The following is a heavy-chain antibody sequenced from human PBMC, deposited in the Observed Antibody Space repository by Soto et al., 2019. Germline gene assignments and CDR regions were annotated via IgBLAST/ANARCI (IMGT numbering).Heavy chain of an antibody. Sequence: GGFLRLSCAASGFTFISYAMSWVRQAPGKGLEWVSAISGSGGSTYYADSVKGRFTISRDNSKNTLYLQMNSLRAEDTAVYYCAKYNGDYDVDYWGQGTLVTVSS. V-gene: IGHV3-23*01. CDR2: ISGSGGST. CDR3: AKYNGDYDVDY. D-gene: IGHD4-17*01. J-gene: IGHJ4*02. CDR1: GFTFISYA.